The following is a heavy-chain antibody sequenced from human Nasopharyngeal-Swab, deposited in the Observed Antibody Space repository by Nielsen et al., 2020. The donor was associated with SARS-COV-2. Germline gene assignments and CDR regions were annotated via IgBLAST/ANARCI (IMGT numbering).Heavy chain of an antibody. Sequence: ASVRVSCKASGYTFTSYYMHWVRQAPGQGLEWMGIINPSGGSTSYAQKFQGRVTMTRDTSTSTAYMELSSLRSEDTAVYYCARDRGNYFDYWGQGTLVTVSS. CDR1: GYTFTSYY. CDR2: INPSGGST. J-gene: IGHJ4*02. V-gene: IGHV1-46*01. CDR3: ARDRGNYFDY.